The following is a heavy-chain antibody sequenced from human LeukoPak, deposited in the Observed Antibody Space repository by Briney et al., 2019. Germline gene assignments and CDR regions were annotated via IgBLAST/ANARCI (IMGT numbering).Heavy chain of an antibody. J-gene: IGHJ4*02. CDR1: GGSISSGSYY. Sequence: PSETLSLTCTVSGGSISSGSYYWSWIRQPAGKGLEWIGRIYTSGSTNYNPSLESRVTISVDTSKNQFSMKLSSVTAADTAVYYCARESRGYSYGYDYWGQGTLVTVSS. D-gene: IGHD5-18*01. V-gene: IGHV4-61*02. CDR3: ARESRGYSYGYDY. CDR2: IYTSGST.